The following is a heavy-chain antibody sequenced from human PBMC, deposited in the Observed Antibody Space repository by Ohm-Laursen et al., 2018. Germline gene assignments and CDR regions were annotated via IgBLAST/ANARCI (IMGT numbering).Heavy chain of an antibody. CDR1: GFTFSSYA. J-gene: IGHJ4*02. Sequence: SLRLSCTASGFTFSSYAMSWVRQAPGKGLEWVSYISSSGSIIYYADSVKGRFTISRDNAKNSLYLQMNSLRAEDTAVYYCARDGYSYGYDWDYWGQGTLVTVSS. CDR3: ARDGYSYGYDWDY. V-gene: IGHV3-48*03. D-gene: IGHD5-18*01. CDR2: ISSSGSII.